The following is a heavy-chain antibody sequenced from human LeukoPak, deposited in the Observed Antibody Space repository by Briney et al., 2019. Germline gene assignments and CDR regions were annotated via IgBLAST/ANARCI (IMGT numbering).Heavy chain of an antibody. J-gene: IGHJ4*02. CDR3: AKIVGASNGYFDY. Sequence: ASVKVSCKVSGYTLTELSMHWVRQAPGKGLEWMGGFDPEDGETIYAQKFQGRITMTRDTSTSTIYMELSSLRSEDTAVYYCAKIVGASNGYFDYWGQGTLVTVSS. D-gene: IGHD1-26*01. V-gene: IGHV1-24*01. CDR1: GYTLTELS. CDR2: FDPEDGET.